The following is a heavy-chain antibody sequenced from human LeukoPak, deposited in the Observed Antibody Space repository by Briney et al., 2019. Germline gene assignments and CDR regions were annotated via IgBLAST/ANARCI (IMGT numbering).Heavy chain of an antibody. CDR1: GGSISSSSHY. CDR2: MFYSGSA. CDR3: ARDGSGSYWRDFDY. J-gene: IGHJ4*02. D-gene: IGHD1-26*01. Sequence: PSETLSLTCTVSGGSISSSSHYWGWIRQPPGKGLEWIGSMFYSGSAYYNPSLKSRVTISVDTSKNQFSLKLSSVTAADTAVYYCARDGSGSYWRDFDYWGQGTLVTVSS. V-gene: IGHV4-39*07.